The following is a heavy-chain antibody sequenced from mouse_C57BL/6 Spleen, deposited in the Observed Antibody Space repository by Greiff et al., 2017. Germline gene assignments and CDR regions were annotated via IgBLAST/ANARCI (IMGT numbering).Heavy chain of an antibody. CDR1: GYTFTDYE. Sequence: VQLQQSGAELVRPGASVTLSCKASGYTFTDYEMHWVKQTPVHGLEWIGAIDPETGGTAYNQKFKGKAILTADKSSSTAYMELRSLTSEDSAVYYCTRSSNRGAMDYWGQGTSVTVSS. D-gene: IGHD2-5*01. CDR2: IDPETGGT. CDR3: TRSSNRGAMDY. J-gene: IGHJ4*01. V-gene: IGHV1-15*01.